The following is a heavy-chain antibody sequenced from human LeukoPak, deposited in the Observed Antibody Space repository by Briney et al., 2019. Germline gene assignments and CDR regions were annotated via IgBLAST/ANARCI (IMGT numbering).Heavy chain of an antibody. J-gene: IGHJ4*02. V-gene: IGHV4-59*01. CDR1: GGSISSYY. D-gene: IGHD2-15*01. CDR2: IYYSGST. CDR3: ARVGELYYFDY. Sequence: SETLSLTCTVSGGSISSYYWSRIRQPAGKGLEWIGYIYYSGSTNYNPSLKSRVTISVDTSKNQFSLKLSSVTAADTAVYYCARVGELYYFDYWGQGTLVTVSS.